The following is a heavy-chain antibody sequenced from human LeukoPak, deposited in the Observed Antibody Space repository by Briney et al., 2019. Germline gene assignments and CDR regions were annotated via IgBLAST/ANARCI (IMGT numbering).Heavy chain of an antibody. V-gene: IGHV4-39*01. D-gene: IGHD3-10*01. J-gene: IGHJ4*02. CDR1: GGSISSSSYH. CDR2: IYYSGSA. CDR3: ARCISMVRGVVRPPDY. Sequence: SETLSLTCSVSGGSISSSSYHWGWIRQSPGKGLEWIGSIYYSGSAYYNPSLKSRLTISVDTSKNQFSLKLSSVTAADTAVYYCARCISMVRGVVRPPDYWGQGTLVTVSS.